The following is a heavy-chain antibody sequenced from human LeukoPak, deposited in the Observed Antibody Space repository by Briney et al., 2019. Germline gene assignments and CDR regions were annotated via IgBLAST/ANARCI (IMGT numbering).Heavy chain of an antibody. D-gene: IGHD3-22*01. Sequence: ASVKVSCKASGYTFNIYGFSWVRQAPGQGLEWMGWISAYNGNRNYAQKLQGRVTMTTDTSTSTAYMELRSLRSDDTAVYYCVRSDGSGYYPRTLDYWGQGTLVTVSS. CDR3: VRSDGSGYYPRTLDY. CDR1: GYTFNIYG. CDR2: ISAYNGNR. J-gene: IGHJ4*02. V-gene: IGHV1-18*01.